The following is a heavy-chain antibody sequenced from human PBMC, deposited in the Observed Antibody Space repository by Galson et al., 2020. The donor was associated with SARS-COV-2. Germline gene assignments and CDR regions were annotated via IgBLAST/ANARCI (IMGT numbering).Heavy chain of an antibody. CDR3: ARNPHSSSWYGVDY. V-gene: IGHV3-48*03. Sequence: GGSLRLSCAASGFTFSSYEMNWVRQAPGKGLEWVSYISSSGSTIYYADSVKDRFTISRDNAKNSLYLQMNSLRAEDTAVYYCARNPHSSSWYGVDYWGQGTLVTVSS. CDR1: GFTFSSYE. J-gene: IGHJ4*02. D-gene: IGHD6-13*01. CDR2: ISSSGSTI.